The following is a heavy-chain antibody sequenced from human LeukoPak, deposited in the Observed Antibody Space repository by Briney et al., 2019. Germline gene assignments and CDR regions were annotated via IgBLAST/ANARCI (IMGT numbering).Heavy chain of an antibody. J-gene: IGHJ4*02. Sequence: GGALRLSCAASGFPFSSYGMHWVRKAPGKGLEWVAVIWYDGSNKYYADSVKGRFTISRDNSKHTLYLQMNSLRAEETAGYYCAKDFSYYDSSASGPDYWGQGTLVTVSS. D-gene: IGHD3-22*01. CDR1: GFPFSSYG. CDR3: AKDFSYYDSSASGPDY. CDR2: IWYDGSNK. V-gene: IGHV3-33*06.